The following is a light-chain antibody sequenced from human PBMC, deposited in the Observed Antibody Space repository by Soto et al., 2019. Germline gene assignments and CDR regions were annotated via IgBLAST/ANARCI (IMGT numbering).Light chain of an antibody. Sequence: VIWMTQSPSLLSASTGDRVTINCRMSQGSNNHLAWYQQKPGKAPELLIYAASSRQSGVPARFSGSGSGAEFTLTISSLQPEDFATYYCQQQKSYPITFGQGTRLEIK. CDR1: QGSNNH. V-gene: IGKV1D-8*03. CDR3: QQQKSYPIT. J-gene: IGKJ5*01. CDR2: AAS.